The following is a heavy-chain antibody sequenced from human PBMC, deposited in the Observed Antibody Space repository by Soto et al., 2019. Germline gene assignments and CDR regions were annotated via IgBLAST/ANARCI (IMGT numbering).Heavy chain of an antibody. CDR1: GFTFSSYG. V-gene: IGHV3-30*18. CDR3: AKDLIAVAAHYYYYGMDV. CDR2: ISYDGSNK. J-gene: IGHJ6*02. D-gene: IGHD6-19*01. Sequence: RRLSCAASGFTFSSYGMHWVRQAPGKGLEWVAVISYDGSNKYYADSVKGRFTISRDNSKNTLYLQMNSLRAEDTAVYYCAKDLIAVAAHYYYYGMDVWGQGTTVTVSS.